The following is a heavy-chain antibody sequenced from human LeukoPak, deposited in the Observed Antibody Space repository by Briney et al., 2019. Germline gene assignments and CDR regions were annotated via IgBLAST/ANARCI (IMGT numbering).Heavy chain of an antibody. CDR1: GFTFNTYG. J-gene: IGHJ4*02. D-gene: IGHD2-2*01. Sequence: ERSLRLSCVASGFTFNTYGIHWVRQAPGKGLEWVAGISVDGNNKDYSDSVKGRFTISRDNSKNTLYLQMNSLRAEDTAVYYCAKAAYCTSTSCRFSGYAQRPLDSWGQGTLVTVSS. CDR3: AKAAYCTSTSCRFSGYAQRPLDS. CDR2: ISVDGNNK. V-gene: IGHV3-30*18.